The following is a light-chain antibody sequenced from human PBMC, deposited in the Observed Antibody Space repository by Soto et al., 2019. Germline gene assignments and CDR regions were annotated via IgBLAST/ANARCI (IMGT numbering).Light chain of an antibody. CDR1: SSDVGGYTY. CDR2: DVS. CDR3: SSYTSSSTLGV. V-gene: IGLV2-14*01. Sequence: QSALTQPASVSGSPGQSITISCTGTSSDVGGYTYVSWYQQHPGKAPKLMIYDVSNRPSGVSNRFSGSKSGNTASLTISGLQAEDEADYCCSSYTSSSTLGVFGTGTKVTVL. J-gene: IGLJ1*01.